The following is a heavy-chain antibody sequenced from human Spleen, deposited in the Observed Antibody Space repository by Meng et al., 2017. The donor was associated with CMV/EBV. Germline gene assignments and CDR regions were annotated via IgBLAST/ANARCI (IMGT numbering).Heavy chain of an antibody. CDR1: GYSFPHSW. V-gene: IGHV5-51*01. Sequence: ACKASGYSFPHSWIGWVRQMPGKGLECMGIIYPGDSDTKYSPSFQGQVTISADKSINTAYLQWSSLQASDTAMYYCARSTTVTDFDSWGQGTLVTVSS. J-gene: IGHJ4*02. D-gene: IGHD4-11*01. CDR2: IYPGDSDT. CDR3: ARSTTVTDFDS.